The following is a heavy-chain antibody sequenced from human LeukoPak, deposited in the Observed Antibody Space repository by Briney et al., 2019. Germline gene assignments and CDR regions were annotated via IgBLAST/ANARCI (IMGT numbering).Heavy chain of an antibody. V-gene: IGHV4-39*01. D-gene: IGHD3-3*01. Sequence: PSETLSLTCTVSGASISSSDYYWGWIRQPPGKGLEWIGTIYYGGSTYYNPSLESRVTISVDTSKNQFSLKLSSVTAADTAVYYCARHYDFWSGSDDYWGQGTLVTVSS. CDR1: GASISSSDYY. CDR2: IYYGGST. CDR3: ARHYDFWSGSDDY. J-gene: IGHJ4*02.